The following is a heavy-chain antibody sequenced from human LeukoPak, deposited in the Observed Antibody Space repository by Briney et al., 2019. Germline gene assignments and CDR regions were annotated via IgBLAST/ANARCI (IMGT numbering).Heavy chain of an antibody. D-gene: IGHD4-23*01. CDR2: IYHSGST. CDR3: ARFGNHGTYYYYSYMGV. Sequence: PSETLSLTCTVSGYSISSGYYWGWLRPPPGKRLEWIGIIYHSGSTYYDPSLKSRVTISVDTSKNQFSLRLSSVTAADTAVYYCARFGNHGTYYYYSYMGVWGKGATVTVSS. CDR1: GYSISSGYY. J-gene: IGHJ6*03. V-gene: IGHV4-38-2*02.